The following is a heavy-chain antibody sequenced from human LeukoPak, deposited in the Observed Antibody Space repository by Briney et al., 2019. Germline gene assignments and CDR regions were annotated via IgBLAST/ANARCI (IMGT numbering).Heavy chain of an antibody. CDR3: ARASITYYYDSSALE. J-gene: IGHJ4*02. V-gene: IGHV4-34*01. CDR2: INHSGST. CDR1: GGSFSGYY. Sequence: TSETLSLTCAVYGGSFSGYYWSWIRQPPGKGLEWIGEINHSGSTNYNPSLKSRVTISVDTSNNQFSLKLSSVTAADTAVYYCARASITYYYDSSALEWGQGTLVTVSS. D-gene: IGHD3-22*01.